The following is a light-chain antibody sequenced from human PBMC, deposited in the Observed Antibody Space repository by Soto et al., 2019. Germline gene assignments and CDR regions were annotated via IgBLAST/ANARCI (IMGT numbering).Light chain of an antibody. Sequence: QSVLTQPPSVAGAPGQRVTLPCTGNSSNLGAGYGVHWYQQLPGAAPKLVIFSNRNRPSGVPERFSGSKSGTSASLAITGLQAEDEADYYCQAYDYSLTASVFGGGTKVTVL. J-gene: IGLJ3*02. CDR1: SSNLGAGYG. V-gene: IGLV1-40*01. CDR3: QAYDYSLTASV. CDR2: SNR.